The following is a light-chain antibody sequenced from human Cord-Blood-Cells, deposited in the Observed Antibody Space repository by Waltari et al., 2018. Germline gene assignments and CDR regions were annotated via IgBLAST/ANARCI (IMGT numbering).Light chain of an antibody. V-gene: IGKV1-33*01. J-gene: IGKJ2*01. Sequence: DIQMTQSPSSLSASVGDRVTITCQARQDISNYLNWYQQKPGKAPKLLIYDASNLETGVPSMFSGSGSGTDFTFTISSLQPEDIATYYCQQYDNLPYTFGQGTKLEIK. CDR2: DAS. CDR3: QQYDNLPYT. CDR1: QDISNY.